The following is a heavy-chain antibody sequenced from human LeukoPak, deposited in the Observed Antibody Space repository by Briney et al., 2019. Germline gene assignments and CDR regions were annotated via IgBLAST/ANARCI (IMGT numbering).Heavy chain of an antibody. D-gene: IGHD3-22*01. J-gene: IGHJ5*02. V-gene: IGHV4-4*07. CDR3: ASGPKAYYDSSGKYNWFDP. Sequence: SETLSLTCTVSGGSISTYYWSWIRQPAGKGLEWIGRIYFSGDTNYNPSLKSRVTISVDTSKNQFSLKLSSVTAADTAVYYCASGPKAYYDSSGKYNWFDPWGQGTLVTVSS. CDR1: GGSISTYY. CDR2: IYFSGDT.